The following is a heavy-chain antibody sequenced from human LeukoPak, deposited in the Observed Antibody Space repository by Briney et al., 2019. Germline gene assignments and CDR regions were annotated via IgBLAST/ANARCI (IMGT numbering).Heavy chain of an antibody. Sequence: PGGSLRLSCAASGFTFSSYAMSWVRQAPGKGLEWVSAISGSGGSTYYADSVKGRFTISRDNAKNSLFLHMNSLRAEDTAVYYCARGYLYHNFWSAYGPWGHGTLVTVSS. CDR1: GFTFSSYA. CDR2: ISGSGGST. J-gene: IGHJ5*02. D-gene: IGHD3-3*01. CDR3: ARGYLYHNFWSAYGP. V-gene: IGHV3-23*01.